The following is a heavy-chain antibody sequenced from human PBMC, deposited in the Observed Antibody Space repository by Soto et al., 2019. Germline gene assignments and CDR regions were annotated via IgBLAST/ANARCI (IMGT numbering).Heavy chain of an antibody. D-gene: IGHD2-15*01. CDR3: ARAPYCTGGSCSSRVPDY. Sequence: EVQLVESGGGLVQPGGSPRLSCAASGFTFSGYWMSWVRQAPGKGLEWVANIKRDGSEIYYADSVKGRFTISRDNAKDSLYLQMNSLRAEDTAVYYCARAPYCTGGSCSSRVPDYWGQGTLVTVSS. CDR2: IKRDGSEI. V-gene: IGHV3-7*03. J-gene: IGHJ4*02. CDR1: GFTFSGYW.